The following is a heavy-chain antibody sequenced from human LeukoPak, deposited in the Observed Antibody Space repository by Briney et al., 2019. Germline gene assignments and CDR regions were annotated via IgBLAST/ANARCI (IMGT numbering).Heavy chain of an antibody. V-gene: IGHV3-23*01. Sequence: GGSLKLSCAASGLTFTNYGMTWVRQAPGKGLEWVSSISGSGSDTYYADSVKGRFTISRDNSKNTLYVQMVSLRAADTAIYYCAGSSGWWAHDYWGQGTLVTVSS. D-gene: IGHD6-19*01. CDR2: ISGSGSDT. J-gene: IGHJ4*02. CDR1: GLTFTNYG. CDR3: AGSSGWWAHDY.